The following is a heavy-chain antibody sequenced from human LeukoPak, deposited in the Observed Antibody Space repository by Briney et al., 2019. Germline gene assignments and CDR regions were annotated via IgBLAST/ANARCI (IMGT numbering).Heavy chain of an antibody. CDR1: GFTFSSYA. D-gene: IGHD3-22*01. Sequence: GGSLRLSCAASGFTFSSYAMSWVRQAPGKGLEWVAVISYDGSNKYYADSVKGRFTISRDNSKNTLYLQMNSLRAEDTAVYYCARDSYYYDSSGSRAPFDYWGQGTLVTVSS. CDR2: ISYDGSNK. CDR3: ARDSYYYDSSGSRAPFDY. J-gene: IGHJ4*02. V-gene: IGHV3-30-3*01.